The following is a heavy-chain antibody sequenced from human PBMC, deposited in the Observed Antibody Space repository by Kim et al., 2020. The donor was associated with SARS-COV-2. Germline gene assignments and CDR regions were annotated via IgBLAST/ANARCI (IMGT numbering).Heavy chain of an antibody. J-gene: IGHJ6*03. Sequence: ASVKVSCKVSGYTLTELSMHWVRQAPGKGLEWMGGFDPEDGKTIYAQKFQGRVTMTEDTSTDTAYMELSSLRSEDTAVYYCATGPVGATCYYYYMDVWGKGTTVTVSS. CDR3: ATGPVGATCYYYYMDV. V-gene: IGHV1-24*01. D-gene: IGHD1-26*01. CDR1: GYTLTELS. CDR2: FDPEDGKT.